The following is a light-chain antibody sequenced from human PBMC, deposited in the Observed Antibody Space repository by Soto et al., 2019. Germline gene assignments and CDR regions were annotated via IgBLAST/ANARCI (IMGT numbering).Light chain of an antibody. CDR3: QQYNNWPIT. CDR2: GAS. Sequence: EVVLTHAPATLSVSPVERATLSCRASHNINTILAWYQPKPGQAPRLLIYGASTRATGIPARFSGSGSGTEYALAITSLQSEDFAVYYCQQYNNWPITFGQGTRLEI. V-gene: IGKV3-15*01. CDR1: HNINTI. J-gene: IGKJ5*01.